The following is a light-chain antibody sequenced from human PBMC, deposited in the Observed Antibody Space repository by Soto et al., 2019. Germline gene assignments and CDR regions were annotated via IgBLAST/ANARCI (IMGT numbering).Light chain of an antibody. J-gene: IGKJ4*01. V-gene: IGKV3-11*01. CDR3: QQFSSYPLT. CDR2: DAS. CDR1: QRVSSY. Sequence: EIVLTQSPATLSLSPGERATLSCRTSQRVSSYLAWYQQRPGQPPRLLIYDASYRAAGIPDRFSGSGSGTDFTLTITSLEPEDFAVYYCQQFSSYPLTFGGGTKVDIK.